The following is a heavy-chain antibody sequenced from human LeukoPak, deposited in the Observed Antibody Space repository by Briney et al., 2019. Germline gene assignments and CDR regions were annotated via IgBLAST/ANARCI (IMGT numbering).Heavy chain of an antibody. CDR3: AKGGPPLSPFDY. V-gene: IGHV3-9*01. CDR1: GFTFDDYA. CDR2: ISWNSGSI. J-gene: IGHJ4*02. Sequence: GGSLRLSCAASGFTFDDYAMHWVRQAPGKGLEWVSGISWNSGSIGYADSVKGRFTISRDNAENSLYLQMNSLRAEDTALYYCAKGGPPLSPFDYWGQGTLVTVSS. D-gene: IGHD1-14*01.